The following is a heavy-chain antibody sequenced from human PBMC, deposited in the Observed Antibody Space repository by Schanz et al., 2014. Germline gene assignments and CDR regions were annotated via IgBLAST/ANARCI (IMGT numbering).Heavy chain of an antibody. J-gene: IGHJ4*02. CDR2: INPSGDST. CDR3: ARGRTFDY. Sequence: QVQLVQSGAEVKKPGASVKVSCKASGYTFANYFMHWVRQAPGQGLEWMGIINPSGDSTSFAQKFQGRVTMTRDTSMSTAYIELHILTSEDTAVYYCARGRTFDYWGQGTLVTVSS. V-gene: IGHV1-46*01. CDR1: GYTFANYF.